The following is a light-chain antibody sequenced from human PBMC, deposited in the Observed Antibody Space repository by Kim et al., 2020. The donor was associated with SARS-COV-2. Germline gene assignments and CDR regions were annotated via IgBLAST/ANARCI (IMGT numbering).Light chain of an antibody. CDR1: SSDIGSCNY. CDR2: DVN. CDR3: SSYAASSTVI. V-gene: IGLV2-14*03. Sequence: GQSITISCTGTSSDIGSCNYVFWYQQHPDKAPKLIIYDVNKRPSGISSRFSGFKSDNTASLTISGLQAEDEATYHCSSYAASSTVIFGGGTQLTVL. J-gene: IGLJ2*01.